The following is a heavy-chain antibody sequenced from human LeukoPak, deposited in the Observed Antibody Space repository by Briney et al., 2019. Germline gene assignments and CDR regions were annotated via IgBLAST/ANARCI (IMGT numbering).Heavy chain of an antibody. D-gene: IGHD5-18*01. Sequence: SETLSLTCTVSGGSINNYYWSWIRQPPGKGLEWIGYIYYSGSTNYNPSLKSRVSISVDTSKNQFSLKLSSVTAADTAVYYCARIAPYSYGYVDSWGQGTLVTVSS. J-gene: IGHJ4*02. CDR1: GGSINNYY. CDR2: IYYSGST. CDR3: ARIAPYSYGYVDS. V-gene: IGHV4-59*01.